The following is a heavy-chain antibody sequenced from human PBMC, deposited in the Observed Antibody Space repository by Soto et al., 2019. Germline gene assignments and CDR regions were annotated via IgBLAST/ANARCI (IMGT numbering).Heavy chain of an antibody. D-gene: IGHD3-16*02. CDR3: AKDPVFAWGSYRQLHYFDY. J-gene: IGHJ4*02. CDR2: MSRDGGVT. Sequence: PGGSLRLSCAASGFTFSNYGMTWVRQAPGKGLEWVSGMSRDGGVTDYTDSVKGRFTISRDISKNTLYLQMNSLRAEDTAVYYCAKDPVFAWGSYRQLHYFDYWGQGTLVTVSS. CDR1: GFTFSNYG. V-gene: IGHV3-23*01.